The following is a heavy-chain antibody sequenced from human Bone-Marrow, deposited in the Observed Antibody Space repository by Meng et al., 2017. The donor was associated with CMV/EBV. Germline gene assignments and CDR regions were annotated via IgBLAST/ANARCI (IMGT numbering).Heavy chain of an antibody. CDR3: ARDSYDFWSGYYGGYYGMAV. V-gene: IGHV3-7*01. D-gene: IGHD3-3*01. CDR2: IKQDGSEK. CDR1: GFTSSSYW. Sequence: GGSLRLSCAASGFTSSSYWMSWVRQAPGKGLEWVANIKQDGSEKYYVDSVKGRFTISRDNAKNSLYLQMNSLRAEHTAVYYCARDSYDFWSGYYGGYYGMAVGGQGHTVNVAS. J-gene: IGHJ6*02.